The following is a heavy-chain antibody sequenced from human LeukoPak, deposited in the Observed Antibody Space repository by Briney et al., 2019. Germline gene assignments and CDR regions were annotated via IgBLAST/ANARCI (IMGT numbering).Heavy chain of an antibody. CDR1: GFIFSSFG. CDR2: ISSGSGII. Sequence: GRSLRLSCAASGFIFSSFGMHWVRQAPGKGLEWVSYISSGSGIIYYADSVKGRFTISRDNAKNSLYLQMDSLRAEDTAVYYCARDFSGSSWFDSWGQGTLVTVSS. D-gene: IGHD1-26*01. J-gene: IGHJ5*01. CDR3: ARDFSGSSWFDS. V-gene: IGHV3-48*01.